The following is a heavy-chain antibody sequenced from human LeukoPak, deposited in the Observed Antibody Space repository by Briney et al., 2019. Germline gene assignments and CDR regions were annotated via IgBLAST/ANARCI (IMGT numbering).Heavy chain of an antibody. CDR1: GYSFTNYW. V-gene: IGHV5-10-1*01. CDR2: IDPSDSYT. Sequence: HGESLRISCKGSGYSFTNYWITWVRQMPGKGLEWRGRIDPSDSYTNYSPSFQGHVIISADKSISTAYLQWSSLKASDTTMYYCARQYYYESSGPRFDPWGQGTLVTVSS. D-gene: IGHD3-22*01. CDR3: ARQYYYESSGPRFDP. J-gene: IGHJ5*02.